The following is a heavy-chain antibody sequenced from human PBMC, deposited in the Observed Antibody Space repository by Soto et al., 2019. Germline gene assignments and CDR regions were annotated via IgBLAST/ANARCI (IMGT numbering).Heavy chain of an antibody. CDR2: IVVGSGNT. Sequence: QMQLVQSGPEVKKPGTSVKVSCKASGFTFTSSAVQWVRQARGQRLEWIGWIVVGSGNTNYAQKFQERATITRDMSTSTAYMELSSLRSEDPAVYYCAEDPSTVTYMDVWGQGTTVTVSS. V-gene: IGHV1-58*01. CDR1: GFTFTSSA. CDR3: AEDPSTVTYMDV. J-gene: IGHJ6*02. D-gene: IGHD4-4*01.